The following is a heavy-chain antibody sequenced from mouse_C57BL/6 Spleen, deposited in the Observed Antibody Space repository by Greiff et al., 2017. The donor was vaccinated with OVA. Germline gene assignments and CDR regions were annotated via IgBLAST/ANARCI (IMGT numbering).Heavy chain of an antibody. CDR3: ARAGTGYYDYDGVAY. J-gene: IGHJ3*01. CDR1: GYSITSGYY. V-gene: IGHV3-6*01. CDR2: ISYDGSN. D-gene: IGHD2-4*01. Sequence: EVKLMESGPGLVKPSQSLSLTCSVTGYSITSGYYWNWIRQFPGNKLEWMGYISYDGSNNYNPSLKNRISITRDTSKNQFFLKLNSVTTEDTATYYCARAGTGYYDYDGVAYWGQGTLVTVSA.